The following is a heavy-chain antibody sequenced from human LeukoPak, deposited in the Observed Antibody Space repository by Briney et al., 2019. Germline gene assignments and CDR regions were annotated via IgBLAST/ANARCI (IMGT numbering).Heavy chain of an antibody. J-gene: IGHJ4*02. CDR3: ARVKYYYDSSGAHDY. CDR2: IKPGDSVT. CDR1: GYTFSSYY. V-gene: IGHV1-46*01. D-gene: IGHD3-22*01. Sequence: ASVKVSCKASGYTFSSYYMHWVRQAPGQGLEWIGIIKPGDSVTSYSQKFKGRVTMTRDMSTTTVYMEMTSLRSDDTAVYYCARVKYYYDSSGAHDYWGQGTLVTVSS.